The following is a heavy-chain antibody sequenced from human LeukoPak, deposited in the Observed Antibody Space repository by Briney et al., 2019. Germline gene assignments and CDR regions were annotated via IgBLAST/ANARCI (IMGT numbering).Heavy chain of an antibody. Sequence: SVKVSCKTSGGVFRSYAINWVRQAPGQGLEWMGLIIPFFGTPNYAQRFQGRATITADESTSTTYMELSSLRSEDTAVYYCARGKDHYYYGMDVWGQGTTVTVSS. CDR1: GGVFRSYA. J-gene: IGHJ6*02. V-gene: IGHV1-69*13. CDR3: ARGKDHYYYGMDV. CDR2: IIPFFGTP.